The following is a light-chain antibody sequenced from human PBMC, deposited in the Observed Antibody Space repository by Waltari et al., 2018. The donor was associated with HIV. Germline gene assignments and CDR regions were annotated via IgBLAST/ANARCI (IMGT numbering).Light chain of an antibody. CDR1: SSDVGSYNL. Sequence: QSALTQPASVSGSPGQSTTISCTGTSSDVGSYNLVSWYQQHPGKAPKLMIYEGSKRPSGVSNRFSGSKSGNTASLTISGLQAEDEADYYCCSYAGSSTPRFGGGTKLTVL. J-gene: IGLJ3*02. CDR2: EGS. CDR3: CSYAGSSTPR. V-gene: IGLV2-23*01.